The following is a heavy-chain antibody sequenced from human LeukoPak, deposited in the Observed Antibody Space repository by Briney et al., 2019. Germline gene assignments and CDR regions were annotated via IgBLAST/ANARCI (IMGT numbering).Heavy chain of an antibody. Sequence: GGSLRLSCAASGFTFSSYAMSWVRQAPGKGLEWVSSISSSSSYIYYADSVKGRFTISRDNAKNSLYLQMNSLRAEDTAVYYCARGQSVYGMDVWGQGTTVTVSS. J-gene: IGHJ6*02. CDR3: ARGQSVYGMDV. V-gene: IGHV3-21*01. CDR2: ISSSSSYI. CDR1: GFTFSSYA.